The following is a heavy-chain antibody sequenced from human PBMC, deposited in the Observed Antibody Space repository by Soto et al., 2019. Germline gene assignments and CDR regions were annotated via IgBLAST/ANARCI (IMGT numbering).Heavy chain of an antibody. J-gene: IGHJ4*02. V-gene: IGHV3-66*04. CDR1: GFTVSSNY. CDR3: ARHGYSYGGGYFDY. CDR2: IYSGGSS. D-gene: IGHD5-18*01. Sequence: EVQLVESGGGLVQPGGSLRLSCAASGFTVSSNYMSWVRQAPGKGLEWVSVIYSGGSSYYADSVKGRFTISRDNSKNTLYLHMNSLRAEDTAVYHCARHGYSYGGGYFDYWGQGTLVTVSS.